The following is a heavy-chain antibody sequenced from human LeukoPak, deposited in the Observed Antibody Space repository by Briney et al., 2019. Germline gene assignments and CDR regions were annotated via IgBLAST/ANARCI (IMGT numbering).Heavy chain of an antibody. CDR3: ARDRRLAAAGGMDV. CDR2: IYYSGST. CDR1: GGSISSYY. V-gene: IGHV4-59*01. D-gene: IGHD6-13*01. Sequence: SETLSLTCTVSGGSISSYYWSRIRQPPGKGLEWIGYIYYSGSTNYNPSLKSRVTISVDTSKNQFSLRLSSVTAADTAVYYCARDRRLAAAGGMDVWGQGTTVTVSS. J-gene: IGHJ6*02.